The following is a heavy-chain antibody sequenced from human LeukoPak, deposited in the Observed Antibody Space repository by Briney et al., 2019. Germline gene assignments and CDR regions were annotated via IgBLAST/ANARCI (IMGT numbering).Heavy chain of an antibody. CDR3: ARDHVAPGIYSDY. CDR1: GFTFRSHW. CDR2: INQDGSET. J-gene: IGHJ4*02. D-gene: IGHD6-13*01. V-gene: IGHV3-7*01. Sequence: PGGSLRLSCAASGFTFRSHWMSWVRQAPGKGLEWVANINQDGSETHYVDSVKGRFTISRDNAWNSLYLQMNSLRAEDTAMYYCARDHVAPGIYSDYWGQGTLVTVSS.